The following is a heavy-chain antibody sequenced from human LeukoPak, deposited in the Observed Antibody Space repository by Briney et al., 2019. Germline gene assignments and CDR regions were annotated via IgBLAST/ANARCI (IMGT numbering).Heavy chain of an antibody. V-gene: IGHV3-30*04. CDR3: ARDKSSGYSSSWYPAGWFDP. CDR2: ISYDGSNK. D-gene: IGHD6-13*01. CDR1: GFTFSSYA. J-gene: IGHJ5*02. Sequence: GGSLRLSCAASGFTFSSYAMHWVRQAPGKGLEWVAVISYDGSNKYYADSVKGRFTISRDNSKNTLYLQMNSLRAEDTAVYYCARDKSSGYSSSWYPAGWFDPWGQGTLVTVSS.